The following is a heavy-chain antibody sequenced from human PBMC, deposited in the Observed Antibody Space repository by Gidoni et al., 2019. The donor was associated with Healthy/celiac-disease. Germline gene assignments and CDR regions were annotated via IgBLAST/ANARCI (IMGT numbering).Heavy chain of an antibody. D-gene: IGHD6-13*01. Sequence: QVQLVESGGGVVQPGRSLRLSCAASGFTFSSYAMHWVRQAPGKGLEWVAVISYDGSNKYYADSVKGLFTISRDNSKNTLYLQMNSLRAEDTAVYYCARDFGSWYYFDYWGQGTLVTVSS. V-gene: IGHV3-30*01. CDR1: GFTFSSYA. CDR3: ARDFGSWYYFDY. J-gene: IGHJ4*02. CDR2: ISYDGSNK.